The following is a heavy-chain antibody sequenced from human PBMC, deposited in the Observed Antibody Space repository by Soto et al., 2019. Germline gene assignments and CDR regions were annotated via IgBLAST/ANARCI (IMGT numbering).Heavy chain of an antibody. J-gene: IGHJ6*02. CDR3: ARDDSFYGEPGYGMNV. CDR2: IYYTGST. V-gene: IGHV4-31*03. D-gene: IGHD4-17*01. Sequence: QVQLQESGPGLVEASQTLSLTCTVSGATISSGGFYWSWIRQRPGKGLAWIGHIYYTGSTYYNPSLNSRVTISVDMSRNQFSLKLRSVTAADTAKYFCARDDSFYGEPGYGMNVWGQGTTVTVSS. CDR1: GATISSGGFY.